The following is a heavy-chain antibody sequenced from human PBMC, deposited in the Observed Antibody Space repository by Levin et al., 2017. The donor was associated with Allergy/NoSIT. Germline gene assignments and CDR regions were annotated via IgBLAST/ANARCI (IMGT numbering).Heavy chain of an antibody. D-gene: IGHD2-15*01. J-gene: IGHJ4*02. Sequence: SCAASGFTFSSYSMNWVRQAPGKGLEWVSSISSSSSYIYYADSVKGRFTISRDNAKNSLYLQMNSLRAEDTAVYYCARHSKVVAATDADDYWGQGTLVTVSS. V-gene: IGHV3-21*01. CDR2: ISSSSSYI. CDR1: GFTFSSYS. CDR3: ARHSKVVAATDADDY.